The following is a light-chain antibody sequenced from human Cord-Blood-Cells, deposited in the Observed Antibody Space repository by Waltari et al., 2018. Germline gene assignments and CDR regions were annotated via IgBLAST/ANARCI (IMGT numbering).Light chain of an antibody. CDR1: SSDVGCYNY. Sequence: QSALTQPRSVSGSPGQSVTIPCTGTSSDVGCYNYVSWYQPHPGKSPKLLIYDVSKRPSGVPDRFSGSKSGNTSSLTISGLQAEDEADYYCCSYAGSYTFVFGGGTKLTVL. CDR3: CSYAGSYTFV. V-gene: IGLV2-11*01. J-gene: IGLJ2*01. CDR2: DVS.